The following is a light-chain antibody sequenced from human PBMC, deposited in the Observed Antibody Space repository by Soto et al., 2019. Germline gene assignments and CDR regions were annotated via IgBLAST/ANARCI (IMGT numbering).Light chain of an antibody. Sequence: EIVMTQSPVTLSVSPGERATPSCRASQSVSSNLAWYQQKPGQAPRLLIYGASTRATGVPARFSGSGSGTEFTLTISSLQSEDFAVYYCQQYNNWPPLTFGGGTKVDIK. CDR2: GAS. V-gene: IGKV3-15*01. CDR1: QSVSSN. J-gene: IGKJ4*01. CDR3: QQYNNWPPLT.